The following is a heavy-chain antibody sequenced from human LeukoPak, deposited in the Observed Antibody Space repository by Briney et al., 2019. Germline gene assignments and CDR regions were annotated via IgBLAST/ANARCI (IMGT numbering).Heavy chain of an antibody. CDR3: ARAGWASYYYDSSGYYY. Sequence: ASVKVSCKASGYTFTSYGISWVRQAPGQGLEWMGWISAYNGNTNYAQKLQGRVTMTTDTSTSTAYMELRSLRSDDTAVYYCARAGWASYYYDSSGYYYWGQGTLATVSS. D-gene: IGHD3-22*01. V-gene: IGHV1-18*01. J-gene: IGHJ4*02. CDR2: ISAYNGNT. CDR1: GYTFTSYG.